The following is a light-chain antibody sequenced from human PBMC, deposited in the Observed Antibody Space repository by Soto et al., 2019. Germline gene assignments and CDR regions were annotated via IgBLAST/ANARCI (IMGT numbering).Light chain of an antibody. Sequence: EIVLTQSPGTLSLSPGERATLSCRASQSVSSSYLAWYQQKPGQAPRLLIYGASSRATGIPDRFSGSGSGTDFTHPISRLEPEDFAVYYCQQYGSSPMYTFGQGTKLEIK. CDR1: QSVSSSY. CDR3: QQYGSSPMYT. V-gene: IGKV3-20*01. CDR2: GAS. J-gene: IGKJ2*01.